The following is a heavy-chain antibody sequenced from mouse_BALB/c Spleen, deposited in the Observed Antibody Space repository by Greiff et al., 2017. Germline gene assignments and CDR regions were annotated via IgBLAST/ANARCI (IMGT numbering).Heavy chain of an antibody. V-gene: IGHV1S81*02. CDR3: ARYDYGSRGRAMDY. CDR1: GYTFTSYW. Sequence: QVQLQQPGAELVKPGASVKLSCKASGYTFTSYWMHWVKQRPGQGLEWIGEINPSNGRTNYNEKFKSKSTLTVDKSSSTAYMQLSSLTSEDSAVYYCARYDYGSRGRAMDYWGQGTSVTVSA. CDR2: INPSNGRT. D-gene: IGHD1-1*01. J-gene: IGHJ4*01.